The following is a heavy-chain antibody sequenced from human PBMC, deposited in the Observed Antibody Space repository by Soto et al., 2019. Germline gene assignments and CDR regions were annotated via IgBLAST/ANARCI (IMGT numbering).Heavy chain of an antibody. CDR2: MNTNTNTT. D-gene: IGHD6-6*01. J-gene: IGHJ5*02. V-gene: IGHV1-8*01. Sequence: ASVKVSCKASGYTFTNNDINWVRQAPGQGLEWIGWMNTNTNTTDSAEVFEGRVSLTWDTSISTAYMQLNSLKIDDTAVYYCAIEVVDTSSLWLDPCGQATLVTVSS. CDR3: AIEVVDTSSLWLDP. CDR1: GYTFTNND.